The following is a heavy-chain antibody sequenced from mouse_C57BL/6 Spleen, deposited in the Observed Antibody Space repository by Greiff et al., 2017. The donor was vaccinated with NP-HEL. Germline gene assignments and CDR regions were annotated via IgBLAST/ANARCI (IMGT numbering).Heavy chain of an antibody. V-gene: IGHV1-15*01. J-gene: IGHJ3*01. CDR1: GYTFTDYE. CDR3: TRSDYGSSPWFAY. Sequence: VKLMESGAELVRPGASVTLSCKASGYTFTDYEMHWVKQTPVHGLEWIGAIDPETGGTAYNQKFKGKAILTADKSSSTAYMELRSLTSEDSAVYYCTRSDYGSSPWFAYWGQGTLVTVSA. D-gene: IGHD1-1*01. CDR2: IDPETGGT.